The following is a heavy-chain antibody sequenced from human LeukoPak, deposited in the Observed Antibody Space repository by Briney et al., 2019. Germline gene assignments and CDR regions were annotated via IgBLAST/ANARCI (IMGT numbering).Heavy chain of an antibody. CDR1: GGSLSTYY. CDR2: IYYSGSP. CDR3: ARAGYSYGGQFDY. V-gene: IGHV4-59*01. D-gene: IGHD5-18*01. J-gene: IGHJ4*02. Sequence: SETLSLTCTVSGGSLSTYYWNWIRQPPGKGLEWIGYIYYSGSPNYSPSLKSRVTISVDTSKNQFSLKLGSVTAADTAVYYCARAGYSYGGQFDYWGRGTLVTVSS.